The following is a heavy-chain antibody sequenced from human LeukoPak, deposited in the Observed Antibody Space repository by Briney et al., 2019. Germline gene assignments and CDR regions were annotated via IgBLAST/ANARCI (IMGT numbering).Heavy chain of an antibody. Sequence: SGGSLRLSCAASGFTFDDYGMSWVRQAPGKGLEWDSGINWNGGSTGYADSVKGRFTISRDNAKNSLYLQMNSLRAEDTALYYCARKGLREYYYYYMDVWGKGTTVTVSS. D-gene: IGHD4-17*01. CDR1: GFTFDDYG. J-gene: IGHJ6*03. CDR3: ARKGLREYYYYYMDV. V-gene: IGHV3-20*04. CDR2: INWNGGST.